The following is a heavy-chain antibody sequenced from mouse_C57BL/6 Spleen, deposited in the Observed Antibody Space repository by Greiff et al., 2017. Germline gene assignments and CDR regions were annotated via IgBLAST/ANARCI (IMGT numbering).Heavy chain of an antibody. CDR2: IYPGDGDT. CDR3: ARDYGSSLDY. Sequence: QVQLQQSGPELVKPGASVKISCKASGYAFSSSWMNWVKQRPGKGLEWIGRIYPGDGDTNYNGKFKGKATLTADKSASTAYMQLSSLTSEDSAVYFCARDYGSSLDYWGQGTTLTVSS. V-gene: IGHV1-82*01. J-gene: IGHJ2*01. D-gene: IGHD1-1*01. CDR1: GYAFSSSW.